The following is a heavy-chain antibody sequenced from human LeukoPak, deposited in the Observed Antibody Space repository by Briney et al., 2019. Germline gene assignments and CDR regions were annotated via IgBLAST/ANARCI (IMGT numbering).Heavy chain of an antibody. J-gene: IGHJ5*02. V-gene: IGHV4-39*07. CDR2: VSYSGNT. Sequence: WFRQPPGKGLEWIGSVSYSGNTYYNPSLKSRVTISVDMSKNQFSLKLSSVTAADTAVYYCARDYYGSGSYGWFDPWGQGTLVTVSS. CDR3: ARDYYGSGSYGWFDP. D-gene: IGHD3-10*01.